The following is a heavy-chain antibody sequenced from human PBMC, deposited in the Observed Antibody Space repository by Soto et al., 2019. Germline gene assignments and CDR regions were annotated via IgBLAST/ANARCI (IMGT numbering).Heavy chain of an antibody. D-gene: IGHD2-2*01. V-gene: IGHV1-2*02. CDR2: IIPISDTT. CDR1: GYTFTGYY. J-gene: IGHJ6*02. CDR3: ARSQGSSTSLEIYYYYYYGMDV. Sequence: AASVKVSCKASGYTFTGYYMHWVRQAPGQGLEWKGWIIPISDTTNYAQKFQGRVTITTDESTSTAYMELSSLRSEDTAVYYCARSQGSSTSLEIYYYYYYGMDVWGQGTTVTVSS.